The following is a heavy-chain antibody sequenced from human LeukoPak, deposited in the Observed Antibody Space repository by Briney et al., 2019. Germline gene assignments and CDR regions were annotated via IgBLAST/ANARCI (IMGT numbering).Heavy chain of an antibody. CDR1: GGSFSGYY. V-gene: IGHV4-34*01. J-gene: IGHJ5*02. CDR2: INHSGSI. Sequence: SETLSLTCAVYGGSFSGYYWNWIRQPPGKGLEWIGEINHSGSINYNPSLKSRVTISVDRSKNQFSLNLTSVTAADTAVYYCARGRKQQLVRTTYNWSDPWGQGTLVTVSS. CDR3: ARGRKQQLVRTTYNWSDP. D-gene: IGHD6-13*01.